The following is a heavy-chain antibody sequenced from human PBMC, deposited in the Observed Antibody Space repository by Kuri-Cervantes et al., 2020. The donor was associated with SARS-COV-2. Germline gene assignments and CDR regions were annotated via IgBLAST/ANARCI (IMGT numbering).Heavy chain of an antibody. V-gene: IGHV1-46*01. D-gene: IGHD1-7*01. Sequence: ASVKVSCKASGYTFTSYDINWVRQATGQGLEWMGIINPSGGSTSYAQKFQGRVTITRDTSASTAYMELSSLRSEDTAVYYCAIARGHNWNYDFDYWGQGTLVTVSS. CDR2: INPSGGST. J-gene: IGHJ4*02. CDR1: GYTFTSYD. CDR3: AIARGHNWNYDFDY.